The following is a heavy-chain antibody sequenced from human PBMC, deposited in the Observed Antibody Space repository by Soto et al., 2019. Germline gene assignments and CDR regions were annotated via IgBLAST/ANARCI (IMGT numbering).Heavy chain of an antibody. J-gene: IGHJ6*02. CDR2: VNSDGSST. CDR1: GFTFSSYW. V-gene: IGHV3-74*01. CDR3: ARGLKNYSGMDV. Sequence: GGSLRLSCAASGFTFSSYWMHWVRQIPGKGLEWVSRVNSDGSSTYYADPVKGRFTISRDNAWNTMYLQMNRLRAEDTALYYCARGLKNYSGMDVWGQGTTVTVSS.